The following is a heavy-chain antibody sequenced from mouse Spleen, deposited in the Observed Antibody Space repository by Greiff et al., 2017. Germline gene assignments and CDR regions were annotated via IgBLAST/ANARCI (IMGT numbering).Heavy chain of an antibody. D-gene: IGHD1-1*01. CDR1: GFNIKNTY. J-gene: IGHJ2*01. CDR2: IDPANGNT. Sequence: VQLQQSVAELVRPGASVKLSCTASGFNIKNTYMHWVKQRPEQGLAWIGRIDPANGNTKYAPKFQGKATITADTSSNTAYLQLSSLTSEDTAIYYCARGDYYGSSSFDYWGQGTTLTVSS. CDR3: ARGDYYGSSSFDY. V-gene: IGHV14-3*01.